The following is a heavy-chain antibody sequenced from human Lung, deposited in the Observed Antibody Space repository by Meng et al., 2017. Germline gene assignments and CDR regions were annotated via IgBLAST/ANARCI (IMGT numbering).Heavy chain of an antibody. V-gene: IGHV1-18*01. CDR3: ARAEEEYCSGGSCPNFDF. J-gene: IGHJ4*02. CDR1: GYIFTRYG. D-gene: IGHD2-15*01. Sequence: QVQLVQSGGEVKKPGASVKVSCKASGYIFTRYGITGVRQAPGQGLEWMGWISGYNGNTNYAQKLQGRVTMTTDTSTSTAYMELRSLRSDDTAVYYCARAEEEYCSGGSCPNFDFWGQGTLVTVSS. CDR2: ISGYNGNT.